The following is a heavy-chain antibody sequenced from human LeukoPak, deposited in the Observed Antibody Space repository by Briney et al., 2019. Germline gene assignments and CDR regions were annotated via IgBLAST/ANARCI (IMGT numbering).Heavy chain of an antibody. CDR3: ARGLSYAPEWLFNYYYYYYMDV. D-gene: IGHD3-3*01. CDR1: GYTFTSYD. Sequence: ASVKVSCKASGYTFTSYDINWVRQATGQGLEWMGWMNPNSGNTGYAQKFQGRVTMTRNTSISTAYMELSSLRSEDTAVYYCARGLSYAPEWLFNYYYYYYMDVWGKGTTVTVSS. V-gene: IGHV1-8*01. CDR2: MNPNSGNT. J-gene: IGHJ6*03.